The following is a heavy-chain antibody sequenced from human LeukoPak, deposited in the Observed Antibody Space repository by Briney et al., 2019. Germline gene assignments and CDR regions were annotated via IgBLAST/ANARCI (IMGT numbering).Heavy chain of an antibody. V-gene: IGHV3-7*01. CDR1: GFTFSSYW. CDR2: IKQDGSEK. Sequence: GGSLRLSWAASGFTFSSYWMSWVRQAPGKGLEWVANIKQDGSEKYYVDSVKGRFTISRDNAKNSLYLQMNSLRAEDTAVYYCAREIVVVVAATYYFDYWGQGTLVTVSS. CDR3: AREIVVVVAATYYFDY. J-gene: IGHJ4*02. D-gene: IGHD2-15*01.